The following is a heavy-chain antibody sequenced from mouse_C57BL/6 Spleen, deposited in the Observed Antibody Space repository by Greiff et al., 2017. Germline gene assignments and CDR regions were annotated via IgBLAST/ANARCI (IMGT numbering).Heavy chain of an antibody. V-gene: IGHV1-64*01. CDR2: IHPNSGST. Sequence: QVQLQQPGAELVKPGASVKLSCKASGYTFTSYWMHWVKQRPGQGLEWIGMIHPNSGSTNYNEKFKSKATLTVDKSSSTAYMQLSSLTSEDSAVYYWARVYYGSSYDYFDYWGQGTTLTVSS. CDR3: ARVYYGSSYDYFDY. J-gene: IGHJ2*01. CDR1: GYTFTSYW. D-gene: IGHD1-1*01.